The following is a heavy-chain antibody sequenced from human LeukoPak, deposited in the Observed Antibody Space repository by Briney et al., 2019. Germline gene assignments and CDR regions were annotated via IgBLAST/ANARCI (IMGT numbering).Heavy chain of an antibody. Sequence: ASVKVSCKASGYTFTSYGISWVRQAPGQGLEWRGWISAYNGNTNYAQKLQGRVTMTTDTSTSTAYMELRSLRSDDTAVYYCARAHIVVVTAVVNWFDPWGQGTLVTVSS. V-gene: IGHV1-18*01. CDR2: ISAYNGNT. CDR1: GYTFTSYG. J-gene: IGHJ5*02. CDR3: ARAHIVVVTAVVNWFDP. D-gene: IGHD2-21*02.